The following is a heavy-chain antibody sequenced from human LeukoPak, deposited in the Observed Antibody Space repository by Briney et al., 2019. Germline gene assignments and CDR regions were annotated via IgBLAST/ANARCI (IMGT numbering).Heavy chain of an antibody. V-gene: IGHV3-23*01. D-gene: IGHD1-26*01. CDR2: ISDSGGTT. Sequence: GGSLRLSCAASGFTFSSYAMSWVRQAPGKGLEWVSGISDSGGTTYYADSVKGRFTSSRDDSKNTLYLQMNSLRAEDTAVYYCARDPWRSGAMLFDYWAREPWSPSPQ. CDR3: ARDPWRSGAMLFDY. J-gene: IGHJ4*02. CDR1: GFTFSSYA.